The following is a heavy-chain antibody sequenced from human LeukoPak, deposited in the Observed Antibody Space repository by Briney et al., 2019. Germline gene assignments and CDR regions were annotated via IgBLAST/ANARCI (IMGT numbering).Heavy chain of an antibody. V-gene: IGHV3-74*01. D-gene: IGHD2-2*01. CDR1: GFTFSSYW. J-gene: IGHJ6*03. Sequence: GGSLRLSCAASGFTFSSYWMHWVRQAPGKGLVWVSRINTDGSSTSYADSVKGRFTISRDNAKNTLYLQMNSLRAEDTAVYYCARDRQYQLPTGRDYYYYMDVWGKGTTVTVSS. CDR2: INTDGSST. CDR3: ARDRQYQLPTGRDYYYYMDV.